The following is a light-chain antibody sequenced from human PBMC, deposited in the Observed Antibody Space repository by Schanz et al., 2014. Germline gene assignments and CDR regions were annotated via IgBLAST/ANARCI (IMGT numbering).Light chain of an antibody. CDR2: SAS. V-gene: IGKV1-39*01. Sequence: IQLTQSPSPLSASVGDRVTITCRTSLTISTYLNWYQQKPGKAPHLLIYSASTLQSGVPSRFSGGGSGTDFTLTISSLQPEDFATYYCQQSYSTPYTFGQGTKLEIK. CDR1: LTISTY. J-gene: IGKJ2*01. CDR3: QQSYSTPYT.